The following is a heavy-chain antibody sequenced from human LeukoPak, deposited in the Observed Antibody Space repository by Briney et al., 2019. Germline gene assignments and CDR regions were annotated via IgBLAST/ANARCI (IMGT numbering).Heavy chain of an antibody. D-gene: IGHD3-3*01. J-gene: IGHJ6*02. CDR1: GFTFSSYA. Sequence: GGSLRLSCAASGFTFSSYAMSWVRQAPGKGLEWVSAISGSGGSTCYADSVKGRFTISRDNSKNTLYLQMNSLRAEDTAVYYCARGYYDFWSGHFYYYYGMDVWGQGTTVTVSS. CDR3: ARGYYDFWSGHFYYYYGMDV. CDR2: ISGSGGST. V-gene: IGHV3-23*01.